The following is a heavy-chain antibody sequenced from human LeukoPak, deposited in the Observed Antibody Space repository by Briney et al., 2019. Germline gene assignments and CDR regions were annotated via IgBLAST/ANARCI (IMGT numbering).Heavy chain of an antibody. V-gene: IGHV3-48*01. Sequence: GGSLRLSCAASGFTFSNYNMFWARQAPGKGLEWVSYITSSSNTVHYADSVKGRFTLSRDNAKSSLYLQMSSLRAEDTAIYYCARLLSGWYLADYWGQGTLVTVSS. CDR2: ITSSSNTV. CDR1: GFTFSNYN. J-gene: IGHJ4*02. CDR3: ARLLSGWYLADY. D-gene: IGHD6-19*01.